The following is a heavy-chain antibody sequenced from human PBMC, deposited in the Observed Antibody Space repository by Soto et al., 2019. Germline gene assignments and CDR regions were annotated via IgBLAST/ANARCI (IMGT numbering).Heavy chain of an antibody. CDR3: ARDRDELVGIFPYYYGMDL. J-gene: IGHJ6*02. V-gene: IGHV3-48*03. CDR2: ISSSGRTT. D-gene: IGHD2-21*01. Sequence: PVGSLRLSCAASGFTFSSYEMNWVRQAPGKGLEWVSYISSSGRTTYYADSVKGRFTISRDNAKNSLSLQMNSLRADDTAVYYCARDRDELVGIFPYYYGMDLWGQGTTVTVSS. CDR1: GFTFSSYE.